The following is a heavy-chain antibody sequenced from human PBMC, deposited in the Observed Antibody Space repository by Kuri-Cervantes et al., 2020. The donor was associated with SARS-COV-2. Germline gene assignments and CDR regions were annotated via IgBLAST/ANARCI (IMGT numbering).Heavy chain of an antibody. CDR1: GFTFSGYA. CDR2: ISGSGGST. Sequence: GESLKISCAASGFTFSGYAMSWVRQAPGKGLEWVSAISGSGGSTYYADSVKGRFTISRDNSKNTLYLQMNSLRAEDTAVYYCAKDRGYSYGYGYFDYWGQGTLVTVSS. D-gene: IGHD5-18*01. V-gene: IGHV3-23*01. J-gene: IGHJ4*02. CDR3: AKDRGYSYGYGYFDY.